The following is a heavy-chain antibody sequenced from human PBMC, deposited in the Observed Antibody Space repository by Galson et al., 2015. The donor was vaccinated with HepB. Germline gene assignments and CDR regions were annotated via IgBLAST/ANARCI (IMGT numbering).Heavy chain of an antibody. CDR3: TRGYCSGANCYPADR. CDR1: GLTVSSNY. D-gene: IGHD2-15*01. J-gene: IGHJ4*02. V-gene: IGHV3-53*01. CDR2: LYSGGSA. Sequence: SLRLSCEASGLTVSSNYMTWVRQGPGKGLEWVSLLYSGGSAYYADSVKGRFTISRDKSKNTLYLQMNSLRIEDTAIYYCTRGYCSGANCYPADRWGQGTLVTVSS.